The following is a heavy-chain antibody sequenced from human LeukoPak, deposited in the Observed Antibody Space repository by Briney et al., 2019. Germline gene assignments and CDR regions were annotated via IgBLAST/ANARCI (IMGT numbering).Heavy chain of an antibody. CDR2: ISWNSGSI. D-gene: IGHD2-2*01. CDR3: ARGIVVPAAMGVYDAFDI. J-gene: IGHJ3*02. CDR1: GFTFDDYA. Sequence: GGSLRLSCAASGFTFDDYAMHWVRQAPGKGLEWVSGISWNSGSIGYADSVKGRFTISRDNSKNTLYLQMNSLRAEDTAVYYCARGIVVPAAMGVYDAFDIWGQGTMVTVSS. V-gene: IGHV3-9*01.